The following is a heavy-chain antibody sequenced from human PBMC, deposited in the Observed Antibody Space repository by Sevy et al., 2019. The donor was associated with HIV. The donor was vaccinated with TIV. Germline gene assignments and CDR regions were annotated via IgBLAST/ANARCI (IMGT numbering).Heavy chain of an antibody. CDR2: LSFGCGEI. J-gene: IGHJ4*02. Sequence: GGSLRLSCAASGFTFSKYSMRWVRQPPGKGLEWVSTLSFGCGEINYADSVKGRFTISRDNSKSSVYLQMNNLRPEDTAVYYCAREGCTKPHDYWGQGTPVTVSS. CDR1: GFTFSKYS. V-gene: IGHV3-23*01. D-gene: IGHD2-8*01. CDR3: AREGCTKPHDY.